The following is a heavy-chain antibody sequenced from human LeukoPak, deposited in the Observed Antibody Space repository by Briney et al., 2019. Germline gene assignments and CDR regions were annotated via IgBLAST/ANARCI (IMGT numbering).Heavy chain of an antibody. CDR1: GGSISSSSYY. Sequence: SETLSLTCTVSGGSISSSSYYWGWIRQPPGKGLEWIGSIYYSGSTYYNPSLKSRVTISVDTSKNQFSLKLSSVTAADTAVYYCATTPREYSSTWYYFDYWGQGILVTVSS. CDR3: ATTPREYSSTWYYFDY. D-gene: IGHD6-13*01. CDR2: IYYSGST. J-gene: IGHJ4*02. V-gene: IGHV4-39*01.